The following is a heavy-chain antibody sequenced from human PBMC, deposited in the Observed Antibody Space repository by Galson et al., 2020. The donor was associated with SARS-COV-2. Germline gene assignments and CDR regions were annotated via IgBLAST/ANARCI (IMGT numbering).Heavy chain of an antibody. J-gene: IGHJ3*02. D-gene: IGHD1-1*01. CDR3: ARDLEGYNDAFDI. V-gene: IGHV4-59*01. CDR2: IFYTGDT. Sequence: ASETLSLTCTVSGGSISSNSWNWVRQAPGKGLEWIGYIFYTGDTTYNPALKGRVSISVDTSRNQVSLKLKSVTAADAAVYYCARDLEGYNDAFDIWGQGTVVIVSA. CDR1: GGSISSNS.